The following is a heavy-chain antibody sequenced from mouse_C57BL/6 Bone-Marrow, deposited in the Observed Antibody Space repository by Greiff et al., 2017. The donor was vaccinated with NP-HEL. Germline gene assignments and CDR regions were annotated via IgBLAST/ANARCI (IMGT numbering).Heavy chain of an antibody. CDR1: GFTFSDYG. V-gene: IGHV5-17*01. D-gene: IGHD2-4*01. CDR2: ISSGSSTI. Sequence: EVKLVESGGGLVKPGGSLKLSCAASGFTFSDYGMHWVRQAPEKGLEWVAYISSGSSTIYYADTVKGRFTISRDNAKNTLFLQMTSLRSEDTAMYYCARYDYDGGWYFDYWGQGTTLTVSS. J-gene: IGHJ2*01. CDR3: ARYDYDGGWYFDY.